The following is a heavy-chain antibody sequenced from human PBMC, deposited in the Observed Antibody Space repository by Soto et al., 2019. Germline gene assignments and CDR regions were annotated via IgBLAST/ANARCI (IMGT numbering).Heavy chain of an antibody. D-gene: IGHD6-19*01. J-gene: IGHJ4*02. V-gene: IGHV4-34*01. CDR3: AREVSFRTRRYSSGSNSDY. CDR1: GGSFSGYY. Sequence: QVQLQQWGAGLLKPSETLSLTCAVYGGSFSGYYWSWIRQPPGKGLEWIGEINHSGSTNYNPSLKSRVTISVDTSKNQFALKLSSVTAADTAVYYCAREVSFRTRRYSSGSNSDYWGQGTLVTVSS. CDR2: INHSGST.